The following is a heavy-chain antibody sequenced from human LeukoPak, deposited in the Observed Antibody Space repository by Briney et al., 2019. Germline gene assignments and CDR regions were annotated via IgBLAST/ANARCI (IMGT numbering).Heavy chain of an antibody. V-gene: IGHV1-69*13. CDR1: GGTFSSYA. J-gene: IGHJ4*02. CDR3: ARTSREMTTSTGYFDY. Sequence: ASVKVSCKASGGTFSSYAISWVRQAPGQGLEWMGGIISIFGTANYAQKFQGRVTITADESTSTAYMGLSSLRSEDTAVYYCARTSREMTTSTGYFDYWGQGTLVTVSS. D-gene: IGHD5-24*01. CDR2: IISIFGTA.